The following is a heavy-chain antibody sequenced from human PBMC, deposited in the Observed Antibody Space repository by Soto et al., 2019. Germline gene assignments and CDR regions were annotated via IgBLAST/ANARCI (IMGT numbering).Heavy chain of an antibody. CDR3: AIEPPALKGEAYEV. V-gene: IGHV1-69*08. CDR1: GGTFSSYT. J-gene: IGHJ3*01. D-gene: IGHD3-10*01. Sequence: QVQLVQSGAEVKKPGSSVNVSCKASGGTFSSYTISWVRQAPGQGLEWVGRIIPLLRIANYAQKFQGRVTITADRSSGTAYMDLSSLRSDDTAVYYCAIEPPALKGEAYEVWGQGTMVIVSS. CDR2: IIPLLRIA.